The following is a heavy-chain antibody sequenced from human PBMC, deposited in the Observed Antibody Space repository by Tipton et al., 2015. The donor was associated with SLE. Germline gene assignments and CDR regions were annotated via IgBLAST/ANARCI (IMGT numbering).Heavy chain of an antibody. Sequence: SLRLSCAASGFTVSSNYMSWVRQAPGKGLEWASVIYSGGSTYYADSVKGRFTISRDNSKNTLYLQMNSLRAEDTAVYYCASRSVSFYFDYWGQGTLVTVSS. CDR1: GFTVSSNY. J-gene: IGHJ4*02. CDR3: ASRSVSFYFDY. V-gene: IGHV3-53*05. CDR2: IYSGGST.